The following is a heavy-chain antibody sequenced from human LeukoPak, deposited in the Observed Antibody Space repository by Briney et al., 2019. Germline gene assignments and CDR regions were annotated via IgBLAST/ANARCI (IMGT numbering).Heavy chain of an antibody. CDR3: AKDRTSPRYNWNDFFDY. CDR2: ISYDGSNK. V-gene: IGHV3-30*18. D-gene: IGHD1-20*01. Sequence: GGSLRLSCAASGLTFSSYGMHWVRQAPGKGLEWVAVISYDGSNKYYADSVKGRFTISRDNSKNTLYLQMNSLRAEDTAVYYCAKDRTSPRYNWNDFFDYWGQGTLVTVSS. J-gene: IGHJ4*02. CDR1: GLTFSSYG.